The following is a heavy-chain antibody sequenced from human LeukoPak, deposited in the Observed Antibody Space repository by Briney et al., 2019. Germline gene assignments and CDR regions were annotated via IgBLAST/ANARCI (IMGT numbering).Heavy chain of an antibody. CDR2: ISSSSSYT. CDR3: ARDMRSMVRGVIHFDY. J-gene: IGHJ4*02. V-gene: IGHV3-11*05. D-gene: IGHD3-10*01. CDR1: GFTFSDYF. Sequence: GGSLRLSCAASGFTFSDYFMSWIRQAPGKGLEWVSYISSSSSYTNYADSVKGRFTISRDNAKNSLYLQMNSLRAEDTAVYYCARDMRSMVRGVIHFDYWGQGTLVTVSS.